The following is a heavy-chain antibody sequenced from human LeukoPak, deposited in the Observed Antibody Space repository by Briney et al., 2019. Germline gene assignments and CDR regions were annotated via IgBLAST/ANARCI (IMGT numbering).Heavy chain of an antibody. CDR3: AREYSSSSGRVFDC. CDR2: INHSGST. CDR1: GGSFSGYY. J-gene: IGHJ5*01. V-gene: IGHV4-34*01. D-gene: IGHD6-6*01. Sequence: PSETLSLTCAVYGGSFSGYYWSWIRQPPGKGLEWIGEINHSGSTNYNPSLKSRVTMSVDTSKNQFSLTLNSVTAADTAVYYCAREYSSSSGRVFDCWGQGTLVTVSS.